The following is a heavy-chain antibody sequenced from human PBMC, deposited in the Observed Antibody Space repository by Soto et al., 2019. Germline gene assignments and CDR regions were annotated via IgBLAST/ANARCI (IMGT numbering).Heavy chain of an antibody. Sequence: QAPLVQSGAEVKKPGASVKVSCSTIAGHYMVWIRQAPGQGPEWLGWINPQTGGTSYAEKFQGRVAMTRDRSIGAKYMELSDLRSDDTAVYYCARGGTDCEYTGVDHWGPGTPITVSS. CDR1: TIAGHY. CDR3: ARGGTDCEYTGVDH. J-gene: IGHJ4*02. V-gene: IGHV1-2*02. CDR2: INPQTGGT. D-gene: IGHD5-18*01.